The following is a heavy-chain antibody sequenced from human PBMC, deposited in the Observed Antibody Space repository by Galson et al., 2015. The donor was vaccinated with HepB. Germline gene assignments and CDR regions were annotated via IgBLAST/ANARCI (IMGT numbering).Heavy chain of an antibody. V-gene: IGHV3-7*01. J-gene: IGHJ4*02. CDR3: ARDGRGSIPFDY. D-gene: IGHD3-10*01. Sequence: SLRLSCAASGFNFGTYWMTWVRQAPGKGLERVANIKQGGSEKLYVDSVKGRFTISRDNAKNSLYLQMNSLRDEDTAVYYCARDGRGSIPFDYWGQGALVSVSS. CDR1: GFNFGTYW. CDR2: IKQGGSEK.